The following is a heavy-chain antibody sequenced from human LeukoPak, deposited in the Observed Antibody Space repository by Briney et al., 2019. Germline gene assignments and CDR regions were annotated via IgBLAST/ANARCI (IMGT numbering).Heavy chain of an antibody. V-gene: IGHV4-39*07. CDR2: IYYSGST. J-gene: IGHJ6*03. Sequence: SETLSLTCTVSGGSISSSSYYWGWIRQPPGKGLGWIGSIYYSGSTYYNPSLKSRVTISVDTSKNQFSLKLSSVTAADTAVYYCARGGDSTFYYMDVWGKGTMVTVSS. CDR3: ARGGDSTFYYMDV. CDR1: GGSISSSSYY. D-gene: IGHD2/OR15-2a*01.